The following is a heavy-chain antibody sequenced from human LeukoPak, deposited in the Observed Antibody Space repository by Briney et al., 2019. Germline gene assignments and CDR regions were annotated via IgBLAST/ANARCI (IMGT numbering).Heavy chain of an antibody. J-gene: IGHJ4*02. CDR1: GFTFSTYG. CDR2: ITSSSSAM. V-gene: IGHV3-48*01. D-gene: IGHD2-15*01. Sequence: PGGSLRLSCAASGFTFSTYGMYWVRQAPGKGLEWVSHITSSSSAMYYADSVKGRFTISRDNAKNSLYLQMHSLSADDTAVYYCARRFREGSCSGGRCFSFGYWGRGTLVTVSS. CDR3: ARRFREGSCSGGRCFSFGY.